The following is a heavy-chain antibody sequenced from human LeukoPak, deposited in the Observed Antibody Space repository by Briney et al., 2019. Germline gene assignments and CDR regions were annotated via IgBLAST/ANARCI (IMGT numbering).Heavy chain of an antibody. CDR3: ARGGIQVSGIDEFDY. Sequence: HSGGSLRLSCAASGFTLIDYDMHWVRQVIGKGLEWVSAIGIRGDTHYSGSVKGRFTISRENAESSLYLQMNSLRAGDTAVYYCARGGIQVSGIDEFDYWGQGTLSPSP. J-gene: IGHJ4*02. CDR1: GFTLIDYD. D-gene: IGHD6-19*01. V-gene: IGHV3-13*01. CDR2: IGIRGDT.